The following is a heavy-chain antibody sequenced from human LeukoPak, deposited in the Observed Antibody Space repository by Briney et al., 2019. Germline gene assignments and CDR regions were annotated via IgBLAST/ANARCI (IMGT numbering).Heavy chain of an antibody. Sequence: SETLSLTCTVSGGSISSYYWSWIRQPPGKGLEWIGYIYYSGSTNYNPSLKSRVTISVDTSKNQFSLKLSSVTAADTTVYYCARDANSGSYHDAFDIWGQGTMVTVSS. V-gene: IGHV4-59*01. D-gene: IGHD1-26*01. CDR3: ARDANSGSYHDAFDI. J-gene: IGHJ3*02. CDR1: GGSISSYY. CDR2: IYYSGST.